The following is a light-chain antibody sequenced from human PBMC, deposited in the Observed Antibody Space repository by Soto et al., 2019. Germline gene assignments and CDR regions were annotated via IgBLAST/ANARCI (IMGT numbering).Light chain of an antibody. CDR3: QQYGHSPPFT. CDR2: GTS. J-gene: IGKJ3*01. Sequence: EIVLTQSPGTLSLSPGERATLSCRASQSIGSGYLAWYQQKPGQAHRLLIYGTSSRATGIPDRFSGSGSGTDFTLTISRLEPEDFAVYYCQQYGHSPPFTFGPGTKVDIK. V-gene: IGKV3-20*01. CDR1: QSIGSGY.